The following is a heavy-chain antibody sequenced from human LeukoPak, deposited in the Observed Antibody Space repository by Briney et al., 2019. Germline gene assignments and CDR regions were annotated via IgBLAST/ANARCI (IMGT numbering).Heavy chain of an antibody. V-gene: IGHV3-7*02. CDR2: IKEDGSEK. J-gene: IGHJ4*02. CDR3: ASSTGGQNY. Sequence: GESLRLSCAASGFTFIGYWMSWVRQAPGRGLEYVANIKEDGSEKYYVDSVRGRFTISRDNARNTLYLQMNSLRVEDTALYYCASSTGGQNYWGQGTLVTVSS. CDR1: GFTFIGYW. D-gene: IGHD7-27*01.